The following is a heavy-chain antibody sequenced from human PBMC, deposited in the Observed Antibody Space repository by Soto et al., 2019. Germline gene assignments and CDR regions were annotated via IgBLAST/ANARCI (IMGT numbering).Heavy chain of an antibody. J-gene: IGHJ2*01. D-gene: IGHD5-12*01. Sequence: EVQLLESGGGLVQPGGSLRLSCAASGFTFSSYAMSWVRQAPGKGLEWVSAISGSGGSTYYADSVKGRFTISRDNSKNTLFLQMNSLRAEDTAVYYCAKDSGYDWSFDLWGRGTLVTVSS. CDR1: GFTFSSYA. CDR2: ISGSGGST. V-gene: IGHV3-23*01. CDR3: AKDSGYDWSFDL.